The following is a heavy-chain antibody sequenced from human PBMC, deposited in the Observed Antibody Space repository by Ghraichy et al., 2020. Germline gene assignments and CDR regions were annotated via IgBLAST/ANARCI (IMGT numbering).Heavy chain of an antibody. V-gene: IGHV3-23*01. CDR1: GFTFTTYA. Sequence: GGSLRLSCAASGFTFTTYAMSWVRQAPGKGLEWVSAISGSGGTTYYTDSVKGRFTISRDNSKNTLYLQMNSLRAEDTAVYYCAKDRDTSGLRPIDYWGQGTLVTVSS. J-gene: IGHJ4*02. CDR2: ISGSGGTT. D-gene: IGHD3-22*01. CDR3: AKDRDTSGLRPIDY.